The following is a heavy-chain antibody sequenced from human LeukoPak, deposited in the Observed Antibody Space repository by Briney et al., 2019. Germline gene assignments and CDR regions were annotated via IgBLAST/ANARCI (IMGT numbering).Heavy chain of an antibody. Sequence: ASVKVSCKASGYTFTSYYMHWVRQAPGQGLEWMGIINPSGGSTSYAQKFQGRVTMTRDTSTSTVYMELSSLRSEDTAIYYCAKLAASETGEGSWGQGTLVTVSS. D-gene: IGHD6-13*01. CDR2: INPSGGST. V-gene: IGHV1-46*01. CDR3: AKLAASETGEGS. CDR1: GYTFTSYY. J-gene: IGHJ5*02.